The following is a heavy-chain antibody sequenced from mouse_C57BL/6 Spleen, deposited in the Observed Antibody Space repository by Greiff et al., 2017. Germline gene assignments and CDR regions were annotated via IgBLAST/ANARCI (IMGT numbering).Heavy chain of an antibody. CDR2: ISDGGSYT. V-gene: IGHV5-4*01. Sequence: QVVESGGGLVKPGGSLKLSCAASGFTFSSYAMSWVRQTPEKRLERVATISDGGSYTYYPDNVKGRFTISRDNAKNNLYLQMSHLKSEDTAMYYCARDKGNPSFDYWGQGTTLTVSS. CDR1: GFTFSSYA. J-gene: IGHJ2*01. D-gene: IGHD2-1*01. CDR3: ARDKGNPSFDY.